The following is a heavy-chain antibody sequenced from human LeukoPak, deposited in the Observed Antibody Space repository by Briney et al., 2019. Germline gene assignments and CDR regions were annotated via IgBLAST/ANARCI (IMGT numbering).Heavy chain of an antibody. D-gene: IGHD3-9*01. CDR3: AREVYYDILTGYYTPGGIDY. J-gene: IGHJ4*02. V-gene: IGHV1-18*04. Sequence: GASVKVSCKASGYTFTSYGISWVRQAPGQGLEWMGCISAYNGNTNYAQKLQGRVTMTTDTSTSTAYMELRSLRSDDTAVYYCAREVYYDILTGYYTPGGIDYWGQGTLVTVSS. CDR1: GYTFTSYG. CDR2: ISAYNGNT.